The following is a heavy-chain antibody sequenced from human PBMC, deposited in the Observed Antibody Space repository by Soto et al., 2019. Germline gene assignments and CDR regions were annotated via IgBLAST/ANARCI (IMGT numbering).Heavy chain of an antibody. CDR1: GYTFTSYD. D-gene: IGHD4-17*01. CDR3: ARSLYGDNGDY. V-gene: IGHV1-8*01. J-gene: IGHJ4*02. Sequence: QVQLVQSGAEVKKPGASVKVSCKASGYTFTSYDINWVRQATGQGLEWMGWMNPNSGNTGYAQKFQGRVTITGNTAIRTAYRELSGLRAEDTCVYYCARSLYGDNGDYWGQGDLVSVSS. CDR2: MNPNSGNT.